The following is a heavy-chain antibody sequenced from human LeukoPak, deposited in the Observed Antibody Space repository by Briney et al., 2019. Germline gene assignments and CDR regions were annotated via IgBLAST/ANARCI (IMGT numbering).Heavy chain of an antibody. CDR1: GGSISSYY. CDR2: IYTSGST. J-gene: IGHJ6*03. CDR3: ARVEQLLPYYYYYMDV. D-gene: IGHD6-6*01. V-gene: IGHV4-4*09. Sequence: SETLSLTCTVSGGSISSYYWSWIRHPPGKGLEWIGYIYTSGSTNYNPSLKSRVTISVDTSKNQFSLKLSSVTAADTAVYYYARVEQLLPYYYYYMDVWGKGTTVTVSS.